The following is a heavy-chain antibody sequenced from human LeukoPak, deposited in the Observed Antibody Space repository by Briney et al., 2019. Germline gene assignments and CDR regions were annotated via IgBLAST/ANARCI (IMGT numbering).Heavy chain of an antibody. D-gene: IGHD3-22*01. CDR1: EFTFSNYA. CDR2: ISGGGDST. CDR3: ARGDDSGYYDYFDY. J-gene: IGHJ4*02. V-gene: IGHV3-23*01. Sequence: GGSLRLSCTASEFTFSNYAISWVRQAPGKGLEWVSAISGGGDSTYYAASVKGRFTISRDFSKNTVFLHMNSLRAEDTAMYYCARGDDSGYYDYFDYWGQGALVTVSS.